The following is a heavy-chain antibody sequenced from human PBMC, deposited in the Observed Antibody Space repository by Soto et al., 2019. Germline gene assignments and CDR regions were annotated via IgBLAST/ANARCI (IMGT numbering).Heavy chain of an antibody. Sequence: PSETLSLTCTVSGGSIRSYYWSWIRQPPGKGLEWIGYIYYSGSTNYNPSLKSRVTISVDTSKNQFSLKLSSVTAADTAVYYCARGSHYYGMDVWGQGTTVTVSS. CDR2: IYYSGST. CDR1: GGSIRSYY. V-gene: IGHV4-59*12. CDR3: ARGSHYYGMDV. J-gene: IGHJ6*02.